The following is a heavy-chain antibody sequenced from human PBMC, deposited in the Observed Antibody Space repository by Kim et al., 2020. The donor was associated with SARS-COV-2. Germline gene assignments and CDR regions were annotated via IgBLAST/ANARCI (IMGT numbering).Heavy chain of an antibody. CDR3: ARDPLTVATIGLYYYYYGMDV. CDR2: IYTSGST. CDR1: GGSISSGSYY. Sequence: SETLSLTCTVSGGSISSGSYYWSWIRQPAGKGLEWIGRIYTSGSTNYNPSLKSRVTISVDTSKNQFSLKLSSVTVADTAVYYCARDPLTVATIGLYYYYYGMDVCGHRTPGSVSS. J-gene: IGHJ6*02. D-gene: IGHD5-12*01. V-gene: IGHV4-61*02.